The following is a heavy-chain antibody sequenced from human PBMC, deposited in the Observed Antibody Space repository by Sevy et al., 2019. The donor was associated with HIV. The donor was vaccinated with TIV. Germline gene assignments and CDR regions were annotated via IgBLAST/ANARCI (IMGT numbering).Heavy chain of an antibody. CDR1: GGSVCGVIYY. J-gene: IGHJ4*02. CDR3: ARGGNYNGGMYFDF. CDR2: ASYRGFT. D-gene: IGHD1-1*01. V-gene: IGHV4-61*01. Sequence: SETLSLTCTVSGGSVCGVIYYWTWIRQPPGKGLEWIGYASYRGFTNYNPSLKSRVTISVDTSKNQFSLKLTSVSAADTGVYYCARGGNYNGGMYFDFWGQGTLVTVSS.